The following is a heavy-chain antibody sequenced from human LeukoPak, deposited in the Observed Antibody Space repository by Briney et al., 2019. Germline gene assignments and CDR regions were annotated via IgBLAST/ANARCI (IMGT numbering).Heavy chain of an antibody. J-gene: IGHJ3*02. D-gene: IGHD4-17*01. V-gene: IGHV3-23*01. CDR3: AKDQYGEAFDI. CDR2: ISGSGSAT. Sequence: RAGGSLRLSCAASGLTVSSNYMSWVRQAPGKGLEWVSAISGSGSATYYADSVKGRFTISRDNSKNTLYLQMNSLRAEDTAVYYCAKDQYGEAFDIWGPGTMVTVSS. CDR1: GLTVSSNY.